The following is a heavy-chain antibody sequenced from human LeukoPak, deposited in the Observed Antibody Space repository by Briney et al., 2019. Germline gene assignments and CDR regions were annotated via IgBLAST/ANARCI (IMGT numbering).Heavy chain of an antibody. V-gene: IGHV3-30*04. CDR1: GFTFSNYA. CDR3: ARAIRAPGTPENGFDI. D-gene: IGHD6-13*01. CDR2: ISRDGTEH. Sequence: PGGSLRLSCAATGFTFSNYAMHWVRQAPGEGLEWVAVISRDGTEHYYADSVKGRLTISRDNSQSTLYLHMNSLSTEDTAIYYCARAIRAPGTPENGFDIWGQGTMVTVSS. J-gene: IGHJ3*02.